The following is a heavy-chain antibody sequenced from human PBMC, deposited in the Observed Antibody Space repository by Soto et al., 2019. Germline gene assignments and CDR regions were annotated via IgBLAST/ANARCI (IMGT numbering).Heavy chain of an antibody. Sequence: GGSLRLSCAASGLTFSSYAMNWVRQAPGKGLEWVAGVSGSGGTTYYADSVKGRFTISRDNSKSTLFLQMNSLRAADTAAYYCAKSAVGAIRPFDYWGQGTLVTVSS. D-gene: IGHD2-15*01. J-gene: IGHJ4*02. V-gene: IGHV3-23*01. CDR3: AKSAVGAIRPFDY. CDR2: VSGSGGTT. CDR1: GLTFSSYA.